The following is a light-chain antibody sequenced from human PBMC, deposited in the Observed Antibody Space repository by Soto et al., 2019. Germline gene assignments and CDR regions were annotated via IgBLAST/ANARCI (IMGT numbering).Light chain of an antibody. CDR1: QSVSSSY. Sequence: EIVLTQSPGTLSLSPGERATLSCRASQSVSSSYLAWYQQKPGQAPRLLIYGASSRATGIPDRFSGSGSGTDFTLTISRLEAEDFAVYYCQQYGRSPGTFGQGTRLEIK. CDR3: QQYGRSPGT. J-gene: IGKJ5*01. V-gene: IGKV3-20*01. CDR2: GAS.